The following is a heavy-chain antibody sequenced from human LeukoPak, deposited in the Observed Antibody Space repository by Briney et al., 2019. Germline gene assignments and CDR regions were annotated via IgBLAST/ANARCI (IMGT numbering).Heavy chain of an antibody. D-gene: IGHD4-23*01. CDR1: GFTFSIYQ. Sequence: GGSLRLSCAPSGFTFSIYQMNWVRHSTGKGLVWVSRIASDWSHTPYADSEKRRFSLSRHNAKNTLYLQMNSMRVEDTAVYYCARGRPHGNDYWGQGTLVTVSS. CDR3: ARGRPHGNDY. CDR2: IASDWSHT. V-gene: IGHV3-74*01. J-gene: IGHJ4*02.